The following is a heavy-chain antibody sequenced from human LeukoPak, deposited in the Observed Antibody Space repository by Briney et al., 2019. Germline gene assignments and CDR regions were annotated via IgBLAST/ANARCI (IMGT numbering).Heavy chain of an antibody. Sequence: PSETLSLTCTVSGGSISSGGYYWSWIRQHPGKGLEWIGYIYYSGSTYYNPSLKSRVTISVDTSKNQFSLKLSSVTAADTAVYYCAREDENNWFDPWGHGTLVTVSS. CDR1: GGSISSGGYY. CDR2: IYYSGST. CDR3: AREDENNWFDP. J-gene: IGHJ5*02. V-gene: IGHV4-31*03.